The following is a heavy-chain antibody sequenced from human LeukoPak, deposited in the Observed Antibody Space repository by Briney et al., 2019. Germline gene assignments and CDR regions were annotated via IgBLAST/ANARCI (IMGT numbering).Heavy chain of an antibody. Sequence: SETLSLTCAVSVGSITSSGKCGAWIRPPPGKGLEWRGSVFYSGTTYYNPSLKSRVTISVDTSKNQFSLKLSSVTAADTAVYYCVSYGSGGRCDDWGQGTLVTVSS. CDR3: VSYGSGGRCDD. CDR2: VFYSGTT. D-gene: IGHD2-15*01. J-gene: IGHJ4*02. CDR1: VGSITSSGKC. V-gene: IGHV4-39*01.